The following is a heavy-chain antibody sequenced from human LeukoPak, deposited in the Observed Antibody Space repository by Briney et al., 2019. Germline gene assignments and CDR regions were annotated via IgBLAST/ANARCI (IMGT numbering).Heavy chain of an antibody. CDR3: ARDRTFSSNWYLDF. V-gene: IGHV3-30*03. J-gene: IGHJ4*02. D-gene: IGHD6-13*01. CDR2: ISYDGSNK. CDR1: GFTFSSYG. Sequence: GGSLRLSCAASGFTFSSYGMHWVRQAPGKGLEWVAVISYDGSNKYYADSVKGRFTISRGNSKNTLYLQMNSLRAEDTAVYYCARDRTFSSNWYLDFWGQGTLVTVSS.